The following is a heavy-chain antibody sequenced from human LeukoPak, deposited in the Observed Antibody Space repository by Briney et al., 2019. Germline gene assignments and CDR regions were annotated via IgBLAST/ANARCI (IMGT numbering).Heavy chain of an antibody. D-gene: IGHD3-10*01. Sequence: KHSETLSLTCAVYGGSFSGYYWSWIRQPPGKGLEWIGEINHSGSTNYNPSLMSRVTISVDTSKNQFSLKLSSVTAADTAVYYCVRPGGAGTNNWFDPWGQGTLVTVSS. CDR3: VRPGGAGTNNWFDP. CDR2: INHSGST. V-gene: IGHV4-34*01. J-gene: IGHJ5*02. CDR1: GGSFSGYY.